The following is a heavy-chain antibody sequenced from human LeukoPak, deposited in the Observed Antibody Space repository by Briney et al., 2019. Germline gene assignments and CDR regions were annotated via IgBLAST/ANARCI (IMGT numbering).Heavy chain of an antibody. V-gene: IGHV1-18*01. D-gene: IGHD6-19*01. Sequence: GASVKVSCKASVYTFTSYGISWVRQAPGQGLEWMGWISAYNGNTNYAQKLQGRVTMTTDTYTSTAYMELRSLRSDDTAVYYCARDDSSAKGGDAFDIWGQGTMVTVSS. J-gene: IGHJ3*02. CDR2: ISAYNGNT. CDR1: VYTFTSYG. CDR3: ARDDSSAKGGDAFDI.